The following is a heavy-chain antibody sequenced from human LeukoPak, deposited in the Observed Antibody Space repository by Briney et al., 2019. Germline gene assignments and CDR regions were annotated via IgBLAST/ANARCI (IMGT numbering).Heavy chain of an antibody. Sequence: SETLSLTCTVSGGSISSGGYYWSWIRQHPGKGLEWIGYIYYSGSTYYNPSLKSRVTISVDTSKNQFSLKLSSVTAADTAVYYCARARIQLWLPALDAFDIWGQGTMVTVSS. J-gene: IGHJ3*02. CDR2: IYYSGST. CDR1: GGSISSGGYY. CDR3: ARARIQLWLPALDAFDI. D-gene: IGHD5-18*01. V-gene: IGHV4-31*03.